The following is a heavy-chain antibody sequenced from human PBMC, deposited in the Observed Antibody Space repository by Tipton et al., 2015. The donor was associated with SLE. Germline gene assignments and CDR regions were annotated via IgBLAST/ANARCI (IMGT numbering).Heavy chain of an antibody. V-gene: IGHV4-39*07. CDR1: GGSITSSSYF. CDR2: INTGGGT. CDR3: VRGPWAYYYYMDV. Sequence: TLSLTCTVSGGSITSSSYFWGWIRQSPGKGLEWIGNINTGGGTYRNPSLMSRVTIPVDTSKTQFSLIVTSVTAADTAVYYCVRGPWAYYYYMDVWGKGTKVTVSS. J-gene: IGHJ6*03. D-gene: IGHD7-27*01.